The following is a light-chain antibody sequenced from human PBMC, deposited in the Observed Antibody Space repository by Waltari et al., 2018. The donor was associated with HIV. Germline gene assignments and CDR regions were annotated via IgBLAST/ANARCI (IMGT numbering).Light chain of an antibody. CDR2: DVR. CDR1: SSDVGHYNY. Sequence: QSALTQPASVSGSPGQSITLSCTGASSDVGHYNYVSWYQQHPGQAPKLIIYDVRNRPAEISNRFSGFKSGNTASLTISGLQAEDEADYYCSSYTGSNTLGVCGTGTRVSVL. J-gene: IGLJ1*01. V-gene: IGLV2-14*03. CDR3: SSYTGSNTLGV.